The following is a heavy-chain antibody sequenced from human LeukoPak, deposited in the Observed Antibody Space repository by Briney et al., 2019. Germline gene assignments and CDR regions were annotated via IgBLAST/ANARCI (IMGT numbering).Heavy chain of an antibody. D-gene: IGHD4-23*01. CDR2: IKQDGSEK. V-gene: IGHV3-7*01. J-gene: IGHJ4*02. CDR1: GFTFRTYG. CDR3: ARFTVVTGVFDY. Sequence: GGSLRLSCAASGFTFRTYGMSWVRQAPGKGLEWVANIKQDGSEKYYVDSVKGRFTISRDNAKNSLYLQMNSLRAEDTAVYYCARFTVVTGVFDYWGQGTLVTVSS.